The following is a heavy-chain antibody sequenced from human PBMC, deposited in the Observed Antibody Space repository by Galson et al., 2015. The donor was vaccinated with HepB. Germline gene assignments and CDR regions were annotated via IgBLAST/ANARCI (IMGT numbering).Heavy chain of an antibody. J-gene: IGHJ6*02. V-gene: IGHV3-33*06. CDR1: GFTFSSYG. CDR2: IWYDASNK. CDR3: AKDLVAGTPRYGMDV. D-gene: IGHD6-19*01. Sequence: SLRLSCAASGFTFSSYGMHWVRQAPGKGLEWVAVIWYDASNKYYADSVKGRFTISRDNSKDTVYLQMNSLRAEDTAVYYCAKDLVAGTPRYGMDVWGQGTTVT.